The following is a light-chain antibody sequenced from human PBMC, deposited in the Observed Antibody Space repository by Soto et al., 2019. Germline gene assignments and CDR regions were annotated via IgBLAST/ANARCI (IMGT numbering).Light chain of an antibody. CDR3: CSYAGIYTFV. CDR2: DVS. Sequence: QSALTQPRSVSGSPGQSVTISCTGTSSDVGGYNYVSWYQHHPGKAPKFMIYDVSKRPSGVPDRFSGSKSGNTASLTISGVQAEDEADYYCCSYAGIYTFVFGTGTKLTVL. J-gene: IGLJ1*01. CDR1: SSDVGGYNY. V-gene: IGLV2-11*01.